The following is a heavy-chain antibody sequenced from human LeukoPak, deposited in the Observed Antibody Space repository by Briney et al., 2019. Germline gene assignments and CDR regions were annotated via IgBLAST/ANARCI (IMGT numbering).Heavy chain of an antibody. J-gene: IGHJ5*02. Sequence: PGGSLRLSCAASGFTFSSYAMSWVRQAPGKGLEWVSAISASGGSTFYADSVKGRFTISRDNAKNTLYLQMNSLRAEDTAVYYCATMDWFDPWGQGTLVTVSS. CDR3: ATMDWFDP. CDR1: GFTFSSYA. V-gene: IGHV3-23*01. CDR2: ISASGGST.